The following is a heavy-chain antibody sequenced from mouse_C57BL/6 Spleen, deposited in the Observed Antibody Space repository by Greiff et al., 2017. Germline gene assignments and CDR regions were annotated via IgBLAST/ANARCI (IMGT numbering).Heavy chain of an antibody. CDR3: ARSFPTVVSFDY. CDR1: GYSFTGYY. CDR2: INPSTGGT. J-gene: IGHJ2*01. D-gene: IGHD1-1*01. Sequence: EVQLQQSGPELVKPGASVKISCKASGYSFTGYYMNWVKQSPEKSLEWIGEINPSTGGTTYNQKFKAKATLTVDKSSSTAYMQLKSLTSEDSAVYYCARSFPTVVSFDYWGQGTTLTVSS. V-gene: IGHV1-42*01.